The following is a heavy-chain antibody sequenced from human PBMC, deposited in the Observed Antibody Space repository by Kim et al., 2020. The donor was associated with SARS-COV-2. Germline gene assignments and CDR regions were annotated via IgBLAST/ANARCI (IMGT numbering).Heavy chain of an antibody. CDR3: AKSFSSSYGLLARHYMDV. Sequence: GGSLRLSCAASGFTFDDYAMHWVRQAPGKGLEWVSGISWNSGSIGYADSVKGRFTISRDNAKNSLYLQMNSLRAEDTALYYCAKSFSSSYGLLARHYMDVWGKGTTVTVSS. D-gene: IGHD5-18*01. J-gene: IGHJ6*03. CDR1: GFTFDDYA. V-gene: IGHV3-9*01. CDR2: ISWNSGSI.